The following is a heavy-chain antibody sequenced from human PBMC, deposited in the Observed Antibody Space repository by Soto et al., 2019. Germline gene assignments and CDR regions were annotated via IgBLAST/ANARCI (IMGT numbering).Heavy chain of an antibody. CDR2: ISYDGSNK. V-gene: IGHV3-30*03. J-gene: IGHJ6*02. CDR3: AILWGEIAVAALPYYYYYGRDV. D-gene: IGHD6-19*01. Sequence: GGSLRLSCAASGFTFSSYGMHWVRQAPGKGLEWVAVISYDGSNKYYADSVKGRFTISRDNSKNTLYLQMNSLRAEDTAVYYWAILWGEIAVAALPYYYYYGRDVWGQGTRVTVSS. CDR1: GFTFSSYG.